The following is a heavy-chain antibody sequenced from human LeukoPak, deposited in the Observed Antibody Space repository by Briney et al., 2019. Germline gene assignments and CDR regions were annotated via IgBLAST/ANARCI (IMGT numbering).Heavy chain of an antibody. CDR2: INHSGGI. D-gene: IGHD2-2*02. CDR3: ARRSYHLLYGYYYYYMDV. J-gene: IGHJ6*03. Sequence: PSDTLSLTCAVYGGSLSGYYWSWIRQSPEKGLEWIGEINHSGGINYNPSLKSRLTISVDTSKSQFSLMLRSVTVADTAVYYCARRSYHLLYGYYYYYMDVWGKGTPVTVSS. CDR1: GGSLSGYY. V-gene: IGHV4-34*01.